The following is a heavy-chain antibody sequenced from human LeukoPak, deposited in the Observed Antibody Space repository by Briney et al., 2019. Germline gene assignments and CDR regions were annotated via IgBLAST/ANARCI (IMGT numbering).Heavy chain of an antibody. D-gene: IGHD1-7*01. V-gene: IGHV1-3*01. CDR3: AREHTAPGTATGRY. J-gene: IGHJ4*02. Sequence: GASVKVSCKASGYTFTSYAMHWVRQAPGQRLEWMGWINAGNGDTKYSQKFQGRVTITRDTSASTAYMELSSLRSEDTAVYYCAREHTAPGTATGRYWGQGTLVTVSS. CDR2: INAGNGDT. CDR1: GYTFTSYA.